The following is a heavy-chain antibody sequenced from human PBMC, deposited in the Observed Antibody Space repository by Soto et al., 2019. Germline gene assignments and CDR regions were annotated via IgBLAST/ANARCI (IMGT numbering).Heavy chain of an antibody. V-gene: IGHV1-69*12. D-gene: IGHD1-26*01. Sequence: QVQLVQSGAEVKKPGSSVKVSCKASGGTFSSYATSWVRQAPGQGLEWMGGIIPIFGTASYAQKFQGRVTITADESTSTAYMELSSLRSEDTAVYYCADSCRAGELLGGMDYWGQGTLVTVSS. CDR1: GGTFSSYA. J-gene: IGHJ4*02. CDR2: IIPIFGTA. CDR3: ADSCRAGELLGGMDY.